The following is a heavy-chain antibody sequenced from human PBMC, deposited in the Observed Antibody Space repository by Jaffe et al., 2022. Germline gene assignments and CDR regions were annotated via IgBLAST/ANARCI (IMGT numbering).Heavy chain of an antibody. V-gene: IGHV3-53*02. CDR1: GFTVSSNY. Sequence: EVQLVETGGGLIQPGGSLRLSCAASGFTVSSNYMSWVRQAPGKGLEWVSVIYSGGSTYYADSVKGRFTISRDNSKNTLYLQMNSLRAEDTAVYYCARVSVAGNWDYYYYMDVWGKGTTVTVSS. J-gene: IGHJ6*03. D-gene: IGHD6-19*01. CDR2: IYSGGST. CDR3: ARVSVAGNWDYYYYMDV.